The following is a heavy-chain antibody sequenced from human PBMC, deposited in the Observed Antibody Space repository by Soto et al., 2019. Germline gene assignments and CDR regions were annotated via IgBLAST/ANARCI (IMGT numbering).Heavy chain of an antibody. J-gene: IGHJ4*02. CDR3: AKDDADTALVWVEY. V-gene: IGHV3-23*01. CDR2: ISGSGDRT. D-gene: IGHD5-18*01. CDR1: GFTFSSSA. Sequence: EVQLLESGGGLVQPGGSLRLSCAASGFTFSSSAMAWVRQTPGKGLEWISAISGSGDRTFYVDSVKGRFTISRDNSKNTLYLQMNSLRADDTAVYYCAKDDADTALVWVEYWGQGTLVTVSS.